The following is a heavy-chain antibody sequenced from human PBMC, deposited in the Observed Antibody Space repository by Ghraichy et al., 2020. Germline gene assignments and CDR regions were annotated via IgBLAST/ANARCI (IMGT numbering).Heavy chain of an antibody. CDR3: ARYYGSGSYNYYYYGMDV. V-gene: IGHV3-9*01. Sequence: GGSLRLSCAASGFTFDDYAMHWVRQAPGKGLEWVSGISWNSGSISYADSVKGRFTISRDNAKNSLYLQMNSLRAEDTALYYCARYYGSGSYNYYYYGMDVWGQGTTVTVSS. CDR2: ISWNSGSI. D-gene: IGHD3-10*01. J-gene: IGHJ6*02. CDR1: GFTFDDYA.